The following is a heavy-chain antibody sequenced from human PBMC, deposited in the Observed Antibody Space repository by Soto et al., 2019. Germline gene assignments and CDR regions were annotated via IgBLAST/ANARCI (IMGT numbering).Heavy chain of an antibody. J-gene: IGHJ6*02. CDR3: ARDHCSGGSCYPRDRPYYYYGMDV. CDR1: GGSISSGGYY. V-gene: IGHV4-31*03. CDR2: IYYSGST. D-gene: IGHD2-15*01. Sequence: QVQLQESGPGLVKPSQTLSLTCTVSGGSISSGGYYWSWIRQHPGKGLEWIGYIYYSGSTYYNPSLTSRVTISLDASKNQFSLKLSSVTAADTAVYYCARDHCSGGSCYPRDRPYYYYGMDVWGQGTTVTVSS.